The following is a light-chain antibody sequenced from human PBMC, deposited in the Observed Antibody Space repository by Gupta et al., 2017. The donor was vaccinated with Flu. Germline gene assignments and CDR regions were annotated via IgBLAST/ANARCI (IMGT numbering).Light chain of an antibody. CDR1: SSNIGTNS. Sequence: QSVLTQPPSASGTPGQRVSISCSGSSSNIGTNSVNWYQQFPRTAPRLLIYSNNRRPAGVPDRFIGSKSGTSASLAISGLQSEDEADYYCAALDDSLNGPVFGGGTRVTVL. V-gene: IGLV1-44*01. J-gene: IGLJ2*01. CDR2: SNN. CDR3: AALDDSLNGPV.